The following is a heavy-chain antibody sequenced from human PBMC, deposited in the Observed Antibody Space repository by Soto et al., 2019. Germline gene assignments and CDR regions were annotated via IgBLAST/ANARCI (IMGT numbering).Heavy chain of an antibody. V-gene: IGHV3-30*18. Sequence: QEQLVESGGGVVQPGRSLRLSCAASGFTFSSYGMHWVRQAPGKGLEWVAVISYDGSNKYYADSVKGRFTISRDNSKNTLYLQMNSLRAEDTAVYYCAKVYCSGGSCYIVSPHFDYWGQGTLVTVSS. J-gene: IGHJ4*02. CDR3: AKVYCSGGSCYIVSPHFDY. CDR2: ISYDGSNK. CDR1: GFTFSSYG. D-gene: IGHD2-15*01.